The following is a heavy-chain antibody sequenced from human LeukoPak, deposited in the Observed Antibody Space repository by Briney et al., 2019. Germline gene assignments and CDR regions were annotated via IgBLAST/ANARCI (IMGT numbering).Heavy chain of an antibody. CDR2: ISGSGGST. J-gene: IGHJ4*02. CDR1: GFTFSSYV. V-gene: IGHV3-23*01. CDR3: ARPRIGSRGDFDY. Sequence: GSLRLSCAASGFTFSSYVMSWVRQAPGKGLEWVSGISGSGGSTYYAASVKGGFTISRDNSKNTLYLQMNSLRAEDTAVYYCARPRIGSRGDFDYWGQGTLVTVSS. D-gene: IGHD1-26*01.